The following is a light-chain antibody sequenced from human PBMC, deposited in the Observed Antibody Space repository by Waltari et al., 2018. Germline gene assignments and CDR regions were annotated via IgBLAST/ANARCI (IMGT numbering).Light chain of an antibody. CDR1: QSISNC. Sequence: DIQMTQSPSTLSASVGDRVTITWRASQSISNCLAWYQQKPGKARQLLIYTASNLESEVPSCFSGSGSRTEFTLTISSLPPDYFATYYCQQYDNYWTFGQGTKVEI. CDR3: QQYDNYWT. CDR2: TAS. V-gene: IGKV1-5*03. J-gene: IGKJ1*01.